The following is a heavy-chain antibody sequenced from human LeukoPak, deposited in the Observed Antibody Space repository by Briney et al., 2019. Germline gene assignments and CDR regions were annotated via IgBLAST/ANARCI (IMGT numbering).Heavy chain of an antibody. CDR1: GGSISSYY. CDR2: IYYSGST. J-gene: IGHJ3*02. CDR3: ARADRALVDAFDI. V-gene: IGHV4-59*01. Sequence: KPSGTLSLTRTVPGGSISSYYWSWIRQPPGKGLEWIGYIYYSGSTNYNPSLKSRVTISVDTSKNQFSLKLSSVTAVDTAVHYCARADRALVDAFDIWGQGTMVTVSS.